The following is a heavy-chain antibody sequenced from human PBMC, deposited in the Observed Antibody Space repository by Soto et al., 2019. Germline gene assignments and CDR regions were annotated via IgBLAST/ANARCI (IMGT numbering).Heavy chain of an antibody. J-gene: IGHJ4*02. CDR1: RGSIYRSGCY. CDR3: GKVLVGATGHTDSDS. D-gene: IGHD2-15*01. Sequence: TLSLTCTVSRGSIYRSGCYCGWIRQPPGRGLEWIGNIDYNGVTYSNPSLKSRVTISRDTSKNQFSLKLTSVTAADTALYYCGKVLVGATGHTDSDSWGPGTLVTVSS. CDR2: IDYNGVT. V-gene: IGHV4-39*01.